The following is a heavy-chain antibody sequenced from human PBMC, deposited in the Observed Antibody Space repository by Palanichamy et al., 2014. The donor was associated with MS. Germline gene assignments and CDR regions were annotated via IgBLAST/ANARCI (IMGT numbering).Heavy chain of an antibody. CDR1: GYTFTSYA. CDR3: ARGSTYYYGMDV. J-gene: IGHJ6*02. Sequence: QVQLVQSGAEVKKPGASVKVSCKASGYTFTSYAMHWVRQAPGQRLEWMGWINAGNGNTKYSQKFQGRVTITRDTSASTAYMELSSLRPEDTAVYYCARGSTYYYGMDVWGQGTTVTVSS. CDR2: INAGNGNT. V-gene: IGHV1-3*01.